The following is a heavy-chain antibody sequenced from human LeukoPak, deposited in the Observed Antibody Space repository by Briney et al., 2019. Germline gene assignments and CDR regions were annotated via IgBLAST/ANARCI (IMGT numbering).Heavy chain of an antibody. CDR2: ICYSGST. CDR3: ARLRSSQGY. Sequence: PSETLSLTCTVSGGSISSSSYYWGWIRQPPGKGLEWIGSICYSGSTYYNPSLKSRVTISVDTSKNQFSLKLSSVTAADTAVYYCARLRSSQGYWGQGTLVTVSS. J-gene: IGHJ4*02. CDR1: GGSISSSSYY. V-gene: IGHV4-39*01.